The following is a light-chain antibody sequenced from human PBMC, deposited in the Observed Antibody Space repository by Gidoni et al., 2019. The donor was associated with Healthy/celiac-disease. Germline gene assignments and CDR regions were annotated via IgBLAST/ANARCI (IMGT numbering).Light chain of an antibody. V-gene: IGKV1-39*01. J-gene: IGKJ4*01. Sequence: DIHIIQSPSSLSASVGNRVTITFRASQTISSYLIWYQQKPGKAPKLLIYAASSLQSGVPSRFSGSGSGTDFTLTISSLQPEDFATYYCQQSYSTPLTFXGXTKVXIK. CDR3: QQSYSTPLT. CDR1: QTISSY. CDR2: AAS.